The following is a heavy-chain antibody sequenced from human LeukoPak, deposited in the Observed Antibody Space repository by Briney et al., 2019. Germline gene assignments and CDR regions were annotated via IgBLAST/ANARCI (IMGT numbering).Heavy chain of an antibody. V-gene: IGHV4-31*03. D-gene: IGHD3-22*01. CDR2: IYYSGST. CDR1: GGSISSGGYY. J-gene: IGHJ3*02. CDR3: ARDQHYYDSSGWWFSAFDI. Sequence: SQTLSLTCTVSGGSISSGGYYWSWIRQHPGKGLEWIGYIYYSGSTYYNPSLKSRVTISVDTSKNQFSLKLSSVTAADTAVYYCARDQHYYDSSGWWFSAFDIWGQGTMVTVSS.